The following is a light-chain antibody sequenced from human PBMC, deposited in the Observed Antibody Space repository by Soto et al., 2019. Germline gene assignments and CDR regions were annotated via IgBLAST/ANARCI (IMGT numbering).Light chain of an antibody. Sequence: DIQLTQSPSSLSASVGDRVTITCQASQDIKNFLNWYQQKPGKAPKLLIYDGSSLETGVPSRFSGSGSGTDFTFSISSLQPEDIATYYWQQYDDLPYTFGQGTKLDI. J-gene: IGKJ2*01. V-gene: IGKV1-33*01. CDR2: DGS. CDR1: QDIKNF. CDR3: QQYDDLPYT.